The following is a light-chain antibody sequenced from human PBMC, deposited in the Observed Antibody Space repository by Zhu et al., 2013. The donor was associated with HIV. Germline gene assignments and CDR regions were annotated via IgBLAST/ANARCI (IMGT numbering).Light chain of an antibody. CDR1: QSVSSIY. Sequence: EIVLTQSPGTLSLSPGERATLSCRASQSVSSIYLAWYQQKPGQAPRLLISGASSRATGVPDRFSGSGSGTDFTLTISSLQPEDVATYYCQKYNSAPWTFGQGTKVEIK. V-gene: IGKV3-20*01. CDR3: QKYNSAPWT. CDR2: GAS. J-gene: IGKJ1*01.